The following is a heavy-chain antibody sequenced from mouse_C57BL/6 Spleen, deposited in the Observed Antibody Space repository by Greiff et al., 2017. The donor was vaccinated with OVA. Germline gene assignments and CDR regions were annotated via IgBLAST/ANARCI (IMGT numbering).Heavy chain of an antibody. CDR3: AKHSSYYYGSPYYAMDY. J-gene: IGHJ4*01. V-gene: IGHV2-9*01. Sequence: QVQLQQSGPGLVAPSQSLSITCTVSGFSFTSYGVDWVRQPPGKGLEWLGVIWGGGSTNYNSALMSSLSIIKDNSKSQVFLKMNSLQADDTARYYCAKHSSYYYGSPYYAMDYWGQGTSVTVSS. CDR2: IWGGGST. CDR1: GFSFTSYG. D-gene: IGHD1-1*01.